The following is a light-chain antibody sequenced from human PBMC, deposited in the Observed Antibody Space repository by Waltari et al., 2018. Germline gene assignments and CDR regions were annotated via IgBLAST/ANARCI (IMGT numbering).Light chain of an antibody. CDR1: QDITNH. CDR3: QQYVDVPPT. CDR2: DTS. J-gene: IGKJ5*01. V-gene: IGKV1-33*01. Sequence: DIQMTQSPSSLSASVGDRVTITCQASQDITNHLNWYQQKPGKAPKLLINDTSNLETGVPSRFSGSGSRTDFTFTISSLQPEDIATYYCQQYVDVPPTFGQGTRLQIK.